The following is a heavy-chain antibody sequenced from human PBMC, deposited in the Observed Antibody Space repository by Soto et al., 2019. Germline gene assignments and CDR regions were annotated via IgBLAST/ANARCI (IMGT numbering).Heavy chain of an antibody. CDR2: IYYSGST. CDR3: TSSNYYDSSGNYSPYYCDS. CDR1: GGSMSSYY. Sequence: SETLSLTCTVSGGSMSSYYWNWIRQPPGKGLEWIGYIYYSGSTNSNPSLESRVTISVDTSKSQFSLKLSSVTAADTAVYYCTSSNYYDSSGNYSPYYCDSCGQGTLVTVSS. D-gene: IGHD3-22*01. J-gene: IGHJ4*02. V-gene: IGHV4-59*08.